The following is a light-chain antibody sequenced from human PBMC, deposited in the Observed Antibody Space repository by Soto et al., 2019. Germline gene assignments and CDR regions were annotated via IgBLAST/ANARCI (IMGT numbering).Light chain of an antibody. CDR3: QSYDSSLSGYV. CDR1: SSNIGAGYD. J-gene: IGLJ2*01. CDR2: GNN. Sequence: QSVLTQPPSVSGVPGKKVTISCTGSSSNIGAGYDVHWYQQLPGTAPKLLIYGNNNRPSGVPDRFSGSKSGTSASLAITGLQAEDEADYYCQSYDSSLSGYVFGGGTKVTV. V-gene: IGLV1-40*01.